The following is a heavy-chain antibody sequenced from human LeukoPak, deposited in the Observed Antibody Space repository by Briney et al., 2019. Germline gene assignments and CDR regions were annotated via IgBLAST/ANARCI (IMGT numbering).Heavy chain of an antibody. CDR2: INHSGST. J-gene: IGHJ6*03. D-gene: IGHD6-13*01. V-gene: IGHV4-34*01. CDR1: GGSFSGYY. Sequence: SETLSLTCAVYGGSFSGYYWSWIRQPPGKGLEWIGEINHSGSTNYNPSLKSRVTISVDTSKNQFSLKLSSVTAADTAVYYCARLNPPSSSWYHYYYYMDVWGKGTTVTVSS. CDR3: ARLNPPSSSWYHYYYYMDV.